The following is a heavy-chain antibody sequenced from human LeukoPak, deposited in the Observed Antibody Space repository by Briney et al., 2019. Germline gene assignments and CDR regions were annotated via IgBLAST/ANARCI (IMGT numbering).Heavy chain of an antibody. CDR1: GGSISSSSYY. V-gene: IGHV4-39*07. D-gene: IGHD5-24*01. J-gene: IGHJ4*02. CDR3: AREIATTRMGYFDY. Sequence: PSETLSLTCTVSGGSISSSSYYWGWIRQPPGKGLEWIGSIYHSGSTYYNPSLKSRVTISVDTSKNQFSLKLSSVTAADTAVYYCAREIATTRMGYFDYWGQGTLVTVSS. CDR2: IYHSGST.